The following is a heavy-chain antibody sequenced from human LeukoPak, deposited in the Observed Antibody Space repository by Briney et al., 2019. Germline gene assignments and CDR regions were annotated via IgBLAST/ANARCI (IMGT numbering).Heavy chain of an antibody. CDR2: ISGSGANT. Sequence: GGSLRLSCAASGFTFSSYAMSWVRQAPGKGLEWVSVISGSGANTDYADSVKGRFTISRDNSKNTLYLQMNSLRAEDTAVYYCAKSPNTSGWFFDYWGQGTLVTVSS. CDR1: GFTFSSYA. D-gene: IGHD6-19*01. V-gene: IGHV3-23*01. J-gene: IGHJ4*02. CDR3: AKSPNTSGWFFDY.